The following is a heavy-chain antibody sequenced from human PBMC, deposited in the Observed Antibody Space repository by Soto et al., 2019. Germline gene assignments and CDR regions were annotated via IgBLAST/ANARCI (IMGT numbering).Heavy chain of an antibody. D-gene: IGHD2-2*01. Sequence: KTRASVKVSCKASGYTFTSYAMHWVRQAPGQRLEWMGWINAGNGNTKYSQNLQGRVTMTTDTSTSTAYMELRSLRFDDTAVYYCARDRIIVVPATSLYHYYGMDVWGQGTTVTVSS. CDR2: INAGNGNT. V-gene: IGHV1-3*01. J-gene: IGHJ6*02. CDR3: ARDRIIVVPATSLYHYYGMDV. CDR1: GYTFTSYA.